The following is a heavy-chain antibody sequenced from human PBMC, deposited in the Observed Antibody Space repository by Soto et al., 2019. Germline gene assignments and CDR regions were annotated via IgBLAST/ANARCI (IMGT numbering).Heavy chain of an antibody. CDR1: GFTFSSYG. D-gene: IGHD1-26*01. J-gene: IGHJ4*02. CDR2: ISYDGSKK. CDR3: ANLEGGAYPDFDL. Sequence: GGSLRLSCEASGFTFSSYGMHWVRQAPGKGLEWVAVISYDGSKKYYADSVKGRFTISRDNSKNTLYLQMNSLRAEDRAVYYCANLEGGAYPDFDLWGQGTLVTVS. V-gene: IGHV3-30*18.